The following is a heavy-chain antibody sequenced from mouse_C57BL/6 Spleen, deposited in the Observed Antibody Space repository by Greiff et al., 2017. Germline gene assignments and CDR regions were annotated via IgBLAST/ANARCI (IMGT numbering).Heavy chain of an antibody. J-gene: IGHJ4*01. Sequence: QVQLQQSGAELARPGASVKLSCKASGYTFTSYGISWVKQRTGQGLEWIGEIYPRSGNTYYNEKFKGKATLTADKSSSTAYMELRGLTSEDSAVYFCAREGIYYGNYRAMDYWGQGTSVTVSS. CDR3: AREGIYYGNYRAMDY. CDR2: IYPRSGNT. CDR1: GYTFTSYG. D-gene: IGHD2-1*01. V-gene: IGHV1-81*01.